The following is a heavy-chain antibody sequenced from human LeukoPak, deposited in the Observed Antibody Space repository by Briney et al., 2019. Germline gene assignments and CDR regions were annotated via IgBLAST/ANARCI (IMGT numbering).Heavy chain of an antibody. Sequence: GRSLRLSCAASGFTVSSNYMSWVRQAAGKGLEWVSVIYSGASTYYADSVKGRFTISRDNSKNTLYLQMNSLRAEDTAVYYCARLAAHYGLDVWGQGTTVTVSS. CDR2: IYSGAST. D-gene: IGHD6-13*01. J-gene: IGHJ6*02. V-gene: IGHV3-53*01. CDR3: ARLAAHYGLDV. CDR1: GFTVSSNY.